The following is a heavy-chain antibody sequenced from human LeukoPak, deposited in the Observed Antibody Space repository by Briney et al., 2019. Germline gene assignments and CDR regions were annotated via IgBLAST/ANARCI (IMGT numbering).Heavy chain of an antibody. CDR3: ARDYDSSGYYLDAFDI. CDR1: GFTFNRYW. V-gene: IGHV3-7*03. D-gene: IGHD3-22*01. Sequence: GGSLRLXCVASGFTFNRYWMIWVRRAPGKGLESVANLNRDGSEKHYADSVKGRFTISRDNAKNSLYLQMNSLRAEDTALYYCARDYDSSGYYLDAFDIWGQGTMVTVSS. CDR2: LNRDGSEK. J-gene: IGHJ3*02.